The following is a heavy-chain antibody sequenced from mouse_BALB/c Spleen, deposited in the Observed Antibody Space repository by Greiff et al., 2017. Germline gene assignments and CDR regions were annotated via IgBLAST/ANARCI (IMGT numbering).Heavy chain of an antibody. CDR1: GFTFSSYT. CDR3: TRGGRAMDY. Sequence: DVHLVESGGGLVKPGGSLKLSCAASGFTFSSYTMSWVRQTPEKRLEWVATISSGGSYTYYPDSVKGRFTISRDNAKNTLYLQMSSLKSEDTAMYYCTRGGRAMDYWGQGTSVTVSS. J-gene: IGHJ4*01. CDR2: ISSGGSYT. V-gene: IGHV5-6-4*01.